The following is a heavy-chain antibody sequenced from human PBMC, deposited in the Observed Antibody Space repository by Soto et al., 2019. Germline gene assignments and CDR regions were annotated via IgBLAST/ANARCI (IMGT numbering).Heavy chain of an antibody. CDR1: GGSISSGGYY. Sequence: TLSLTCTVSGGSISSGGYYWSWIRQHPGKGLEWIGYIYYSGSTYYNPSLKSRVTISVDTSKNQFSLKLSSVTAADTAVYYCARLDYGDYFSYYYYYMDVWGKGTTVTVSS. V-gene: IGHV4-31*03. D-gene: IGHD4-17*01. J-gene: IGHJ6*03. CDR2: IYYSGST. CDR3: ARLDYGDYFSYYYYYMDV.